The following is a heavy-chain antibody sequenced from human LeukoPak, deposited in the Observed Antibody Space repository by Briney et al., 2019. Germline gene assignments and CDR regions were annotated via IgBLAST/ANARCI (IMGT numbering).Heavy chain of an antibody. CDR1: GFTLKTFK. J-gene: IGHJ4*02. CDR2: ISSDSTYT. V-gene: IGHV3-21*01. D-gene: IGHD5-24*01. Sequence: GGSLRLSCVVSGFTLKTFKMNWVRQAPGQGLEWVSSISSDSTYTSYADSVKGRFTISGDNAKNSMYLQMDSLRAEDTAVYYCARVRRDGYYFDSWGRGTLVTVPS. CDR3: ARVRRDGYYFDS.